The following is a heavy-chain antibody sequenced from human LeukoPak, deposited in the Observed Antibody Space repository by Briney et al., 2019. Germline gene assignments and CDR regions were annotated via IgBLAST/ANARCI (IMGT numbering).Heavy chain of an antibody. Sequence: ASVKVSCKASGYTFTSYGISWVRQAPGQGLEWMGWISAYNGNTNYAQKLQGRVTMTTDTSTSTAYMELRSLRSDDTAVYYCARDQTVTTRPPYYYYYGMDVWGQGTTVTVSS. V-gene: IGHV1-18*01. CDR2: ISAYNGNT. CDR1: GYTFTSYG. D-gene: IGHD4-17*01. CDR3: ARDQTVTTRPPYYYYYGMDV. J-gene: IGHJ6*02.